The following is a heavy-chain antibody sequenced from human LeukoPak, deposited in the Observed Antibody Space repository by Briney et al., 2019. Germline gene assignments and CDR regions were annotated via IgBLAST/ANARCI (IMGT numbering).Heavy chain of an antibody. CDR1: GYTLTELS. D-gene: IGHD1-26*01. CDR2: FDPEDGET. J-gene: IGHJ6*02. CDR3: ATPRGSYYYYYYGMDV. V-gene: IGHV1-24*01. Sequence: EASVKVSCKVSGYTLTELSMHWVRQAPGKGLEWMGGFDPEDGETIYAQKFQGRVTMTEDTSTDTAYMELSSLRSEDTAVYYCATPRGSYYYYYYGMDVWGQGTTVTVSS.